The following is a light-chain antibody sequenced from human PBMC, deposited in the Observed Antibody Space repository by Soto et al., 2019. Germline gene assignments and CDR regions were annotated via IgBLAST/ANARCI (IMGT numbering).Light chain of an antibody. CDR1: QGITND. J-gene: IGKJ2*01. CDR2: AAS. V-gene: IGKV1-17*01. CDR3: LQHHSYPYT. Sequence: DIQMTQSPSSLSASVGDRVTITCRASQGITNDLGWYQQKPGKAPKRLIYAASSLQSGVPSRVSGSGSGTEFTLTISRLQPEDFATYFCLQHHSYPYTVGQGTKLEIK.